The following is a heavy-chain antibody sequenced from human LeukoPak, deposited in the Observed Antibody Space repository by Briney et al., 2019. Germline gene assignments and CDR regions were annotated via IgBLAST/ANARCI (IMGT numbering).Heavy chain of an antibody. D-gene: IGHD2-2*01. CDR1: GGSFNTYY. Sequence: PSETLSLTCAVYGGSFNTYYWSWIRQPPGKGLEWIGEINHSGSTNYNPSLKSRFTISVDTSKNQFSLKLSSVTAADTAVYYCARTRVVPAATFDYWGQGTLVTVSS. V-gene: IGHV4-34*01. CDR2: INHSGST. J-gene: IGHJ4*02. CDR3: ARTRVVPAATFDY.